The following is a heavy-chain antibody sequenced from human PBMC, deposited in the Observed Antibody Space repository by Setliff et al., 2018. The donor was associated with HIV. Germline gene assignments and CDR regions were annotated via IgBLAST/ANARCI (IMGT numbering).Heavy chain of an antibody. CDR3: STSPRGLGVAATGRRYLHH. D-gene: IGHD6-19*01. Sequence: ASVKVSCKVSGYILTELSRQWVRQAPGKGLEWMGGFDPEDGETISAQKFQGRVTMTEDTSTDTAYMELRSLRSEDTAVYYCSTSPRGLGVAATGRRYLHHWGQGTLVTVSS. CDR2: FDPEDGET. CDR1: GYILTELS. J-gene: IGHJ1*01. V-gene: IGHV1-24*01.